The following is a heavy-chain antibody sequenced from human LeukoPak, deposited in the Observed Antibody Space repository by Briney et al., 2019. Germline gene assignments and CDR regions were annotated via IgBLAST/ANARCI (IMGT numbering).Heavy chain of an antibody. CDR3: ARGLGYSYGYGIDY. CDR2: IWYDGSNK. D-gene: IGHD5-18*01. V-gene: IGHV3-33*01. CDR1: GFPFSSYG. J-gene: IGHJ4*02. Sequence: GGSLRLSCAASGFPFSSYGMHWVRQAPGKGLEWVAIIWYDGSNKYHADSVKGRFTISRDNSKNTLYLQVNSLRAEDTALYYCARGLGYSYGYGIDYWGQGTLVTVSS.